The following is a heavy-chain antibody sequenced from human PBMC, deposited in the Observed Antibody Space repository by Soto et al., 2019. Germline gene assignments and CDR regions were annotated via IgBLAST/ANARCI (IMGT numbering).Heavy chain of an antibody. CDR2: IYSGGST. V-gene: IGHV3-66*01. Sequence: PGGSLRLSCAASGFTVSSNYMSWVRQAPGKGLEWVSVIYSGGSTYYADSVKGRFTISRDNSENTLYLQMNSLRAEDTAVYYCASATSNHLDYWGQGTLVTVSS. CDR1: GFTVSSNY. CDR3: ASATSNHLDY. J-gene: IGHJ4*02. D-gene: IGHD2-8*01.